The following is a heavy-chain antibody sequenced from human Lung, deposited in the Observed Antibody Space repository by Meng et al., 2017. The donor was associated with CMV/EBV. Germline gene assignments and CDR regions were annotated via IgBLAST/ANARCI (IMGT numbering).Heavy chain of an antibody. CDR2: INPNSGGT. J-gene: IGHJ4*02. CDR3: ARGVAAAPTIYYFDY. CDR1: GYTFTGYY. V-gene: IGHV1-2*02. D-gene: IGHD6-13*01. Sequence: ASXXVSXKASGYTFTGYYMHWVRQAPGQGLEWMGWINPNSGGTNYAQKFQGRVTMTRDTSISTAYMELSRLRSDDTAVYYCARGVAAAPTIYYFDYWGQAXLVTVSS.